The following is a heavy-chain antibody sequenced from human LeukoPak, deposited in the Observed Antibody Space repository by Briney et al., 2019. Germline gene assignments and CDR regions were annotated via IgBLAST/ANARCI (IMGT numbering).Heavy chain of an antibody. J-gene: IGHJ4*02. CDR1: GGSISSYY. CDR3: ARGLFLDY. Sequence: ASETLSLTCTVSGGSISSYYWSWIRQPPGKGLEWIGEISHSGSTNYNPSLKSRVTISVDTSKNQFSLKLSSVTAADTAVYYCARGLFLDYWGQGTLVTVSS. V-gene: IGHV4-34*01. CDR2: ISHSGST.